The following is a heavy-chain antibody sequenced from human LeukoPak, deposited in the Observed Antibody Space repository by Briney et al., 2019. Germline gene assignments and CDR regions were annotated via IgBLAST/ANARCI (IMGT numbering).Heavy chain of an antibody. CDR3: ARDGKITFGGVIVAYYFDY. CDR1: GFTFSSYA. CDR2: ISYDGSNK. Sequence: GRSLRLSCAASGFTFSSYAMHWVRQAPGKGLEWVAVISYDGSNKYYADSVKGRFTISRDNSKNTLYLQMNSLRAEDTAVYYCARDGKITFGGVIVAYYFDYWGQGTLVTVSS. J-gene: IGHJ4*02. V-gene: IGHV3-30*04. D-gene: IGHD3-16*02.